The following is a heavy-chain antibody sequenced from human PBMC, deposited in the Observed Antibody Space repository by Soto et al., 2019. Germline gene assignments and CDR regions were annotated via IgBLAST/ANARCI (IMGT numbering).Heavy chain of an antibody. CDR2: IYSGGST. D-gene: IGHD6-19*01. V-gene: IGHV3-53*01. Sequence: GGSLGVSCAASGVTFSGSAMHWVRQTTGKGLEWVSVIYSGGSTYYADSVKGRFTISRDNSKNTLYLQMNSLRAEDTAVYYCARLSSSGFWLNYYSYYAMDVWGQGTTVTVSS. J-gene: IGHJ6*02. CDR3: ARLSSSGFWLNYYSYYAMDV. CDR1: GVTFSGSA.